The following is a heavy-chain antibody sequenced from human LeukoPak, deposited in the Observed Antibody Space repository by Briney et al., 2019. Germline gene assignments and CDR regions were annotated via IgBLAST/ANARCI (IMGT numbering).Heavy chain of an antibody. D-gene: IGHD6-13*01. CDR3: AKQSAGSAAWYSLHYDF. CDR2: VDGGGGGT. V-gene: IGHV3-23*01. CDR1: GFTVSSNY. Sequence: GGSLRLSCAASGFTVSSNYMSWVRQAPGRGLEWVSSVDGGGGGTYYADSVKGRFTISRDNSKDTLYLQMNGLRAEDTAVYFCAKQSAGSAAWYSLHYDFWGQGTLVTVSS. J-gene: IGHJ4*02.